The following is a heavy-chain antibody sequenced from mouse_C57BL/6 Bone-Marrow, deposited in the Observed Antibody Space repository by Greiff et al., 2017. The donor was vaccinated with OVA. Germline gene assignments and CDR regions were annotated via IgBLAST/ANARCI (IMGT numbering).Heavy chain of an antibody. CDR3: ARGYGNSCGWYFDD. J-gene: IGHJ1*03. CDR2: IDPSDSYT. V-gene: IGHV1-69*01. Sequence: QVQLQQPGAELVMPGASVKLSCKASGYTFTSYWMHWVKQRPGQGLEWIGEIDPSDSYTNYNQKFKGKSTLTVDKSSSTAYMQLSRLTSEDSAVYYCARGYGNSCGWYFDDWGTGTTVTVSS. CDR1: GYTFTSYW. D-gene: IGHD1-1*01.